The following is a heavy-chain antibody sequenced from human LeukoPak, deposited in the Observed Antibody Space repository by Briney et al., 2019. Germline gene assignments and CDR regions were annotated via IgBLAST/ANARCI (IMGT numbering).Heavy chain of an antibody. CDR2: ISSSGSTI. Sequence: PGGSLRLSCAASGFTFSSYEMNWVRQAPGKGLEWVSYISSSGSTIYYADSVKGRFTISRDNAKNSLYLQMNSLRAEDTAVYYCARDVGDIVVVPAAVTPDWYFDLWGRSTLVTVSS. V-gene: IGHV3-48*03. CDR3: ARDVGDIVVVPAAVTPDWYFDL. CDR1: GFTFSSYE. J-gene: IGHJ2*01. D-gene: IGHD2-2*01.